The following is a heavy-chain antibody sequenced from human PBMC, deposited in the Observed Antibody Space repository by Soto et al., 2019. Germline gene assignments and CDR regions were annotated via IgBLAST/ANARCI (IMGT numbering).Heavy chain of an antibody. CDR2: INSDGSST. CDR1: GFIFSGYW. J-gene: IGHJ4*02. Sequence: EVQLVESGGGLVQPGGSLRLSCVASGFIFSGYWMHWVRQAPGKGLVWVSRINSDGSSTSYADSVKGRFTISRDNAKNTMYLQMNSLRAEDTPVYYCARLLGGSGSFIDYWGQGTLVTVSS. D-gene: IGHD3-10*01. CDR3: ARLLGGSGSFIDY. V-gene: IGHV3-74*01.